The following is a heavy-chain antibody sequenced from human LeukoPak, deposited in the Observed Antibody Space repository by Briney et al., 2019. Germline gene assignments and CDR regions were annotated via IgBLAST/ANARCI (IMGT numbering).Heavy chain of an antibody. J-gene: IGHJ6*02. CDR3: ARDGIRFLEWLFQVNYYGMDV. D-gene: IGHD3-3*01. CDR1: GYTXTSYG. V-gene: IGHV1-18*01. CDR2: ISDYNGNT. Sequence: GASVKVSCKASGYTXTSYGISWVRQAPGQGLEWMGWISDYNGNTNYAQKLQGRVTMTTDTSTSTAYMELRSLRSDDTAVYDCARDGIRFLEWLFQVNYYGMDVWGQGTTVTVSS.